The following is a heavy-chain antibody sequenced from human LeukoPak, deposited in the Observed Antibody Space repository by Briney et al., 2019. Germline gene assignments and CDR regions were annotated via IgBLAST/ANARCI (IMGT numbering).Heavy chain of an antibody. J-gene: IGHJ4*02. CDR3: ARGNYYDSSGYYGY. D-gene: IGHD3-22*01. CDR2: INHSGST. V-gene: IGHV4-34*01. Sequence: SETLSLTCGVYGGSFSGYYWSWIRQPPGEGLEWIGEINHSGSTNYSPSLKSRVTISVDTSKNQFSLKLSSVTAADTAVYYCARGNYYDSSGYYGYWGQGTLVTVSS. CDR1: GGSFSGYY.